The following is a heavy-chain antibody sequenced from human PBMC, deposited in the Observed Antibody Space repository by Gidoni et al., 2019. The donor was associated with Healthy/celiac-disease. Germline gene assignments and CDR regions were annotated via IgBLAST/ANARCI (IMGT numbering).Heavy chain of an antibody. CDR1: GFTFSSYR. CDR3: ARDGDYYDFWSGYYTVQGYFDL. D-gene: IGHD3-3*01. J-gene: IGHJ2*01. Sequence: EVQLVESGGGLVKPGGSLRLSCAASGFTFSSYRMNWVRQAPGKGLEWVTSISSSSSYIYYADSVKGRFTISRDNAKNSLYLQMNSLRAEDTAVYYCARDGDYYDFWSGYYTVQGYFDLWGRGTLVTVSS. CDR2: ISSSSSYI. V-gene: IGHV3-21*01.